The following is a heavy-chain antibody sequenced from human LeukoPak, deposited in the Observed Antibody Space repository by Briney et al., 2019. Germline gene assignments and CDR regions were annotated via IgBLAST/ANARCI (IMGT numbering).Heavy chain of an antibody. D-gene: IGHD3-22*01. Sequence: GGPLRLSCAASEFTFSSYAMSWVRQAPGKGLEWVSAISGSGGSTYYADSVKGRFTISRDNSKNTLYLQMNSLRAEDTAVYYCAKEIVVVNNFDYWGQGTLVTVSS. V-gene: IGHV3-23*01. CDR3: AKEIVVVNNFDY. CDR1: EFTFSSYA. CDR2: ISGSGGST. J-gene: IGHJ4*02.